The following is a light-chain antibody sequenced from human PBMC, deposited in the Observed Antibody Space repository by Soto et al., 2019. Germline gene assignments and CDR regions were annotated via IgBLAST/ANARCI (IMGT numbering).Light chain of an antibody. CDR2: GNS. J-gene: IGLJ7*01. Sequence: QSVLTQPPSVSGAPGQRVTISCTGSSSNIGAGYDVHWYQLLPGTAPKLLIYGNSNRPSGVPDRFSGSKSGTSASLAITGLQAEDEAVYYCQSYDSSLSDSVIFGGGTQLTVL. V-gene: IGLV1-40*01. CDR3: QSYDSSLSDSVI. CDR1: SSNIGAGYD.